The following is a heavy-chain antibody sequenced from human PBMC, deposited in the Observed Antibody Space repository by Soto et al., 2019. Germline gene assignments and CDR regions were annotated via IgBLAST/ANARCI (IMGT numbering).Heavy chain of an antibody. CDR2: FFTGGST. V-gene: IGHV3-53*01. D-gene: IGHD6-19*01. J-gene: IGHJ4*02. CDR3: VRERRGLGIGFDH. Sequence: EVLLVESGGGLIQPGGSLRLSCAAAGFNVSDNYMGWVRQAPGKGLEWVSSFFTGGSTDYADSVNGRFTISRDDSKNTVYLQTNSMRAEDTAVYFCVRERRGLGIGFDHWGQGTLVTVSS. CDR1: GFNVSDNY.